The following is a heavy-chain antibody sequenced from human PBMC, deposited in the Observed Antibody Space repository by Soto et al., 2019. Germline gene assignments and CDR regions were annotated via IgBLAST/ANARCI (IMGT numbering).Heavy chain of an antibody. CDR3: ARGLGFCSGGACYEY. V-gene: IGHV3-53*01. D-gene: IGHD2-15*01. Sequence: GGSLRLSCTASGFSVSDNYVTWVRQAPGKGLEWVSVIYAGGDTFYADSVKGRFTISRDTSENMVYLQMRSLTVEDTAVYHCARGLGFCSGGACYEYWGQGTVVTVSS. CDR2: IYAGGDT. CDR1: GFSVSDNY. J-gene: IGHJ4*02.